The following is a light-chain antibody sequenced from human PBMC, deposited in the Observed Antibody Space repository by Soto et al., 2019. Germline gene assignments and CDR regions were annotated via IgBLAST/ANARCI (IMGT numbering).Light chain of an antibody. CDR2: DAS. Sequence: EIVLTQSPATLSLSPWERATLSCRSSQSVSSYLAWYQQKPGQAPRLLIYDASNRATGIPARFSGSGSGTDFTLTINSLEPEDSAVYYCQQRSNWPSITFGQGTRLEIK. CDR1: QSVSSY. V-gene: IGKV3-11*01. CDR3: QQRSNWPSIT. J-gene: IGKJ5*01.